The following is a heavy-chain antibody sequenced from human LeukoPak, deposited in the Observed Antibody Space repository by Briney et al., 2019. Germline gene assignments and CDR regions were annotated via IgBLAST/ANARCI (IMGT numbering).Heavy chain of an antibody. Sequence: SETLSLTCTASGGSISSYYWSWIRQPPGKGLEWIGYIYYSGSTNYNPSLRSRVTISVDTSKNQFSLDLRSVTAADTAVYYCARGPHYHDSSGYSPSYSYAMDVWGQGTTVTVSS. CDR2: IYYSGST. J-gene: IGHJ6*02. CDR3: ARGPHYHDSSGYSPSYSYAMDV. V-gene: IGHV4-59*01. D-gene: IGHD3-22*01. CDR1: GGSISSYY.